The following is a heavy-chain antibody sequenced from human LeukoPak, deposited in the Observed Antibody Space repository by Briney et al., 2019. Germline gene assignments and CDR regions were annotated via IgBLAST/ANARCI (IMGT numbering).Heavy chain of an antibody. V-gene: IGHV4-30-4*07. Sequence: PSETLSLTCAVSGGSISSGGYSWSWIRQPPGKGLEWIGYIYYSGSTYYNPSLKSRVTMSVDTSKNQFSLKLSSVTALDTAVYYCARTKIGWELGTTYYFDYWGQGTLVTVSS. J-gene: IGHJ4*02. CDR3: ARTKIGWELGTTYYFDY. CDR1: GGSISSGGYS. D-gene: IGHD1-26*01. CDR2: IYYSGST.